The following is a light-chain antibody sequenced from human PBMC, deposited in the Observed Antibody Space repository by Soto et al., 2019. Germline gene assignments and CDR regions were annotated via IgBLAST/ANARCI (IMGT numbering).Light chain of an antibody. Sequence: QSALTQPASVSGSPGQSITISCTGTASDIGGYNYVSWYQHHPGKAPKLIIHDVSNRPSGVSNRFSGSKSGNTASLTISGRQAEDEADYYCNSYGSGSTLVFGTGTKLTVL. J-gene: IGLJ1*01. CDR1: ASDIGGYNY. V-gene: IGLV2-14*03. CDR3: NSYGSGSTLV. CDR2: DVS.